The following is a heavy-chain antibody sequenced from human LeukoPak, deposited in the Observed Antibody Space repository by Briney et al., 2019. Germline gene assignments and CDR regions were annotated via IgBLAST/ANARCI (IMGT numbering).Heavy chain of an antibody. CDR2: ISSSSSTI. J-gene: IGHJ4*02. V-gene: IGHV3-48*01. Sequence: GGSLRLSCAASGFTFSSYSMNWVRQAPGKGLEWVSYISSSSSTIYYADSVKGRFTISRDNAKNSVYLQMNSLRAEDTAVYYCARVPRDLYFDYWGQGTLVTVSS. CDR3: ARVPRDLYFDY. CDR1: GFTFSSYS.